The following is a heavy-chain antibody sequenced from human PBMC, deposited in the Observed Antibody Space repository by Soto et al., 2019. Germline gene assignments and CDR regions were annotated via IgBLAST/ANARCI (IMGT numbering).Heavy chain of an antibody. CDR3: AAGGGLPRYY. Sequence: QLQLQESGSGLVKPSQTLSLTCAVSGCSISSGGYSWSWIRQPPGKGLEWIGYIYHSGSTYYNPSLKSRVTISVDRSKHQFSLKLSSVTAADTAVYYCAAGGGLPRYYWGQGTLVTVSS. CDR1: GCSISSGGYS. D-gene: IGHD5-12*01. CDR2: IYHSGST. J-gene: IGHJ4*02. V-gene: IGHV4-30-2*01.